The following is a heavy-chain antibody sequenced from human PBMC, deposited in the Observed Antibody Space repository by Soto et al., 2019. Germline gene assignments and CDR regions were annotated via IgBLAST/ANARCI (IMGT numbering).Heavy chain of an antibody. CDR2: IYYSGST. J-gene: IGHJ6*03. CDR1: GGSFSSYY. V-gene: IGHV4-59*08. D-gene: IGHD2-2*01. Sequence: QVQLQESGPGLVRPSETLSLTCTVSGGSFSSYYWTWIRQSPGNGLEWIGCIYYSGSTDYNPSLRGRLAISIDTSKNQFSLRLNSMTAANTAVYYCAGRDCSGTNCYYLDYYYMDVWGKGTTVTVSS. CDR3: AGRDCSGTNCYYLDYYYMDV.